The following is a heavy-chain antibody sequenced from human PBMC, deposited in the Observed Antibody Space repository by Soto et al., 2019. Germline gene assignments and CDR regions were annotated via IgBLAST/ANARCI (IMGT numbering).Heavy chain of an antibody. D-gene: IGHD4-17*01. CDR1: GFRFSDYG. J-gene: IGHJ4*02. Sequence: QVQLAESGGGVVQPGRSLRLSCIGSGFRFSDYGMNWVRQAPGKGLEWVAMMTFDGTYKYSADSVKGRFIISRDNSKNTLYQQRTSLRAGDTAVYYCAKIRRDGEYNAVYDFWGQGTLVTVSS. CDR3: AKIRRDGEYNAVYDF. CDR2: MTFDGTYK. V-gene: IGHV3-30*18.